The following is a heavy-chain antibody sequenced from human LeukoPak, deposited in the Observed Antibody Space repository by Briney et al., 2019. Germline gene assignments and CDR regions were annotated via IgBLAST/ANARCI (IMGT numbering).Heavy chain of an antibody. D-gene: IGHD6-19*01. CDR1: GFTFSSYG. CDR2: ISYDGSNK. V-gene: IGHV3-30*03. CDR3: ARARGWYFFFDY. J-gene: IGHJ4*02. Sequence: GGSLRLSCAASGFTFSSYGMHWVRQAPGKGLEWVAVISYDGSNKYYADSVKGRFTISRDNSKNTLYLQMNSLRAEDTAVYYCARARGWYFFFDYWGQGTLVTVSS.